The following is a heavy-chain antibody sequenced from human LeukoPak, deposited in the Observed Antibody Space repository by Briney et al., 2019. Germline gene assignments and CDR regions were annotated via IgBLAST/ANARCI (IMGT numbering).Heavy chain of an antibody. CDR1: GGSFSGYY. CDR3: ASRYTSMFDY. Sequence: SETLSLTCAVYGGSFSGYYWSWIRQPPGKGLEWIGEINHSGSTNYNPSLKSRVTISVDTSKNQFSLKLSSVTAADTAVYYCASRYTSMFDYWGQGTLATVSS. J-gene: IGHJ4*02. CDR2: INHSGST. D-gene: IGHD1-14*01. V-gene: IGHV4-34*01.